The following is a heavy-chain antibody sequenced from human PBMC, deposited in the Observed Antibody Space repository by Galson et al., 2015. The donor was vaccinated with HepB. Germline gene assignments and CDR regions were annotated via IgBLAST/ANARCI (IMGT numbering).Heavy chain of an antibody. V-gene: IGHV4-61*03. Sequence: ETLSLTCSVSGGSISSSSYYWDWIRQSPGKGLEWIGYVSYSGSTNYNPSLKSRVTISVDTSKNHFSLNLRSVTPADTAVYYCARLPLLWYTSSLFYYYGMDVWGQGITVTVSS. J-gene: IGHJ6*02. CDR2: VSYSGST. D-gene: IGHD6-13*01. CDR1: GGSISSSSYY. CDR3: ARLPLLWYTSSLFYYYGMDV.